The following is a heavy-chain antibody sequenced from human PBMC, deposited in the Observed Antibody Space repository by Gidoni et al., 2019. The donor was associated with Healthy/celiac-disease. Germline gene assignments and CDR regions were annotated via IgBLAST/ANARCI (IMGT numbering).Heavy chain of an antibody. CDR3: ARVVLRFLEWLGSGMDV. V-gene: IGHV3-21*01. CDR1: GFTFSSYS. D-gene: IGHD3-3*01. Sequence: EVQLVESGGGLVKPGGSLRRSCAASGFTFSSYSMNWVRQAPGKGLEWVSSISSSSSYIYYADSVKGRFTISRDNAKNSLYLQMNSLRAEDTAVYYCARVVLRFLEWLGSGMDVWGQGTTVTVSS. J-gene: IGHJ6*02. CDR2: ISSSSSYI.